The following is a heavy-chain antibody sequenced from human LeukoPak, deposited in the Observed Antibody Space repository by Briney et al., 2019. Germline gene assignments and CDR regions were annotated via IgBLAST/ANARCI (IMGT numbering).Heavy chain of an antibody. D-gene: IGHD6-13*01. V-gene: IGHV1-69*13. CDR1: GYTFTSHG. CDR3: AREGMSEQQLVPANWFDP. Sequence: GASVKVSCKASGYTFTSHGINWVRQAPGQGLEWMGGIIPIFGTANYAQKFQGRVTITADESTSTAYMELSSLRSEDTAVYYCAREGMSEQQLVPANWFDPWGQGTLVTVSS. J-gene: IGHJ5*02. CDR2: IIPIFGTA.